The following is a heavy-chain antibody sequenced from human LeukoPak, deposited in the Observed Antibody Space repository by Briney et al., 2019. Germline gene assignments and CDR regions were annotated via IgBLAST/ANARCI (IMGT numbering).Heavy chain of an antibody. J-gene: IGHJ4*02. CDR3: AKDPLVGAATYFDY. Sequence: GGSLRLSCAASGFTFNNYALCWVRQAPGKGLEWVSGINATGDTTYYADSVKGRFTISRDNSKNTLYLQMNSLRAEDTAVYYCAKDPLVGAATYFDYWGQGTLVTVSS. D-gene: IGHD1-26*01. CDR2: INATGDTT. CDR1: GFTFNNYA. V-gene: IGHV3-23*01.